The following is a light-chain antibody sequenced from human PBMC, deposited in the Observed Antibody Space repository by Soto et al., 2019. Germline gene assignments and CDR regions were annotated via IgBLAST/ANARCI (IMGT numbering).Light chain of an antibody. J-gene: IGKJ1*01. CDR3: QQYDDSPGT. V-gene: IGKV3-20*01. CDR1: QSVSSSY. Sequence: IVLTQSPGTLSLSPGERATLSCRASQSVSSSYLAWYQQKPGQAPRLLIYGASNRATAIPDRFSGSGSGTDFTLTIIRLEPEDFAVYYCQQYDDSPGTFGQGTKVEIK. CDR2: GAS.